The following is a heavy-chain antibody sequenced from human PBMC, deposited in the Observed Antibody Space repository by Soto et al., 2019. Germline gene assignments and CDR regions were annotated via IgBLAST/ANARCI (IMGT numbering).Heavy chain of an antibody. J-gene: IGHJ5*02. CDR2: IIPILGLA. D-gene: IGHD1-1*01. CDR3: ARDLDPPSFWFDP. V-gene: IGHV1-69*02. CDR1: GGTFSRYT. Sequence: QVQLVQSGAEVKKPGSSVKVSCKACGGTFSRYTINWVRQAPGQGLEWMGRIIPILGLASYAQKFQGRVTITADKSTSTAYMELSSLRSEDTAVYYCARDLDPPSFWFDPWGQGTLVPVSS.